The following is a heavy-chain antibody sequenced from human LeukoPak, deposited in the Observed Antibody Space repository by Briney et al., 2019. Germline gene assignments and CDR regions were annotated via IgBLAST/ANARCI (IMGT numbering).Heavy chain of an antibody. J-gene: IGHJ4*02. CDR1: GGSISSGGYS. Sequence: PSQTLSLTCTVSGGSISSGGYSWSWIRQHPGKGLEWIGYIYYSGSTYYNPSLKSRVTISVDTSKNQFSLKLSSVTAADTAAYYCASRGSTLYKYFDYWGQGTLVTVSS. CDR2: IYYSGST. CDR3: ASRGSTLYKYFDY. D-gene: IGHD1-1*01. V-gene: IGHV4-31*03.